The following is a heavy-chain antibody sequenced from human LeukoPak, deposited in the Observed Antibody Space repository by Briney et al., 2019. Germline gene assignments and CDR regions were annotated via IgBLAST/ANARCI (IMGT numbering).Heavy chain of an antibody. CDR3: ARGYYNAMDA. Sequence: DSVKGRYTISRDNSNNTLFLQMNSLRAEDTALYYCARGYYNAMDAWDQGTTVTVSS. J-gene: IGHJ6*02. V-gene: IGHV3-30*07.